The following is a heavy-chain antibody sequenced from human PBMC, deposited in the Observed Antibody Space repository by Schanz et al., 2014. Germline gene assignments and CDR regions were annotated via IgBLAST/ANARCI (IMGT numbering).Heavy chain of an antibody. V-gene: IGHV3-23*04. Sequence: EVHLVESGGGLVKRGGSLRLSCAASGFTFSTYAMSWVRQPPGKGLDWVSAISGSGGSTYYADSVKGRFTITRDNSKNTLYLQMNSLRAEDTAVYYCARTNSRRKINFDYWGRGTLVTVSS. CDR1: GFTFSTYA. CDR2: ISGSGGST. D-gene: IGHD1-1*01. CDR3: ARTNSRRKINFDY. J-gene: IGHJ4*02.